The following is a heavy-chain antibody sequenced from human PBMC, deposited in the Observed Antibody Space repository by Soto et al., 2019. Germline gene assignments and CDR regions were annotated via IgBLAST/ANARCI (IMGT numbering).Heavy chain of an antibody. V-gene: IGHV3-23*01. CDR2: ISGSGGST. J-gene: IGHJ4*02. CDR1: GFTFSSYA. CDR3: ARAFYYDSSGYITDY. D-gene: IGHD3-22*01. Sequence: GGSLRLSCAASGFTFSSYAMSWVRQPPGKGLEWVSAISGSGGSTYYADTVKGRFTISRDNSKNTLYLQMNTLRAEDTAVFYCARAFYYDSSGYITDYWGQGTLVTVSS.